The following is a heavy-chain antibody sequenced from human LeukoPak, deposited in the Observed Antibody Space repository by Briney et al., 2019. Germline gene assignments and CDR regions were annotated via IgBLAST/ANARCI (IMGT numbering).Heavy chain of an antibody. V-gene: IGHV5-10-1*01. CDR2: IDPIDSYT. CDR1: GYIFTSYW. CDR3: ARQTTVTTQSDY. J-gene: IGHJ4*02. Sequence: GESLRISCKDSGYIFTSYWISWVRQMPGKGLEWMGRIDPIDSYTNYSPSFQGHVTFSVDKSISTAYLQWSSLKASDTAMYYCARQTTVTTQSDYWGQGTLVTVSS. D-gene: IGHD4-17*01.